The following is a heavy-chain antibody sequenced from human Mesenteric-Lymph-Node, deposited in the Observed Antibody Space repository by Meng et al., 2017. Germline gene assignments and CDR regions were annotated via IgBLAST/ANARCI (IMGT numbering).Heavy chain of an antibody. CDR2: VYYSGST. CDR3: ARDLPDYLGAFDI. J-gene: IGHJ3*02. V-gene: IGHV4-61*01. CDR1: GDSVSSSCCY. Sequence: GSLRLSCTVSGDSVSSSCCYWSWIRQPPGKGLEWIGYVYYSGSTNYNPSLKSRVTISVDTSKNQFSLKLSSVTAADTAVYYCARDLPDYLGAFDIWGQGTMVTVSS. D-gene: IGHD4-11*01.